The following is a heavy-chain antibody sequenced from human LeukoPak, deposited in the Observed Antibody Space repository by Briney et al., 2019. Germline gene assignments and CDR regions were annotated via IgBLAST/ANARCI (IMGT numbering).Heavy chain of an antibody. D-gene: IGHD1-14*01. Sequence: GGSLRLACAASGFTFSSYAMHRVRHAPGKGLEWVAVISYDGSNKYYADSVKGRFTVSRDNSKSTLYLQMNSLRADDTAVYYCAREPLYWGQGTLVTVSS. CDR3: AREPLY. CDR1: GFTFSSYA. V-gene: IGHV3-30-3*01. CDR2: ISYDGSNK. J-gene: IGHJ4*02.